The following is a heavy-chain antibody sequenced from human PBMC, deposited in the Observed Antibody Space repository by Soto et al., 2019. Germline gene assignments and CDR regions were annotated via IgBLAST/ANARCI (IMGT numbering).Heavy chain of an antibody. Sequence: PSQTLSLTCVISGDSVSSNSVAWNWVRQSPSRGLEWLGRTYYRTRWYNDYAVSVRSRIAINPDTSKNQFSLQLNSVTPDDTAVYYCARSEEDSDYYYYGMDVWGQGTTVTVSS. CDR2: TYYRTRWYN. CDR1: GDSVSSNSVA. J-gene: IGHJ6*02. V-gene: IGHV6-1*01. CDR3: ARSEEDSDYYYYGMDV. D-gene: IGHD2-15*01.